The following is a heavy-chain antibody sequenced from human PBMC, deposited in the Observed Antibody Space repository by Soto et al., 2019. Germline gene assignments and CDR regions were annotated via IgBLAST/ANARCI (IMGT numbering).Heavy chain of an antibody. Sequence: SETLSLTCTVSGGSISSYYWSWIRQPPGKGLEWIGYIYYSGSTNYNPSLKSRVTISVDTSKNQFSLKLSSVTAADTAVYYCARVPYYYGSGSPHWTYYMDVWGKGNTVTVSS. CDR1: GGSISSYY. CDR3: ARVPYYYGSGSPHWTYYMDV. CDR2: IYYSGST. D-gene: IGHD3-10*01. J-gene: IGHJ6*03. V-gene: IGHV4-59*01.